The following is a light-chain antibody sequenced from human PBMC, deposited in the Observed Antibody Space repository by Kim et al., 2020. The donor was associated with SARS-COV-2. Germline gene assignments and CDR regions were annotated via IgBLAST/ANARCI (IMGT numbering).Light chain of an antibody. CDR1: QSVSSY. CDR2: DAS. CDR3: QQRSNWPLPIT. V-gene: IGKV3-11*01. J-gene: IGKJ5*01. Sequence: PGERATRSCRASQSVSSYLAWYQQKPGQAPRLLIYDASNRATGIPARFSGSGSGTDFTLTISSLEPEDFAVYYCQQRSNWPLPITFGQGTRLEIK.